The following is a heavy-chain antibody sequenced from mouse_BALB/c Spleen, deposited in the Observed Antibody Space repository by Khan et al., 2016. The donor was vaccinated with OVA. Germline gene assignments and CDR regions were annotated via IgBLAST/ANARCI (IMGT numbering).Heavy chain of an antibody. D-gene: IGHD2-13*01. CDR1: GYSITSDYA. CDR2: ISSTGST. J-gene: IGHJ4*01. V-gene: IGHV3-2*02. CDR3: ARSLYYSDSYAMDY. Sequence: EVQLQESGPGLVKPSQSLSLTCTVTGYSITSDYAWNWIRQFPGNKLEWMGYISSTGSTSYNPSLKSRISITRDTSKNQFFIHLNSVTTEDTATYYGARSLYYSDSYAMDYWGQGTSVTVAS.